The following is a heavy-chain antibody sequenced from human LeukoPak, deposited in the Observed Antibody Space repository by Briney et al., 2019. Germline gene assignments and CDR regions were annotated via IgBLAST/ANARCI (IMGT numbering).Heavy chain of an antibody. D-gene: IGHD6-13*01. CDR2: IKQDGSQK. CDR1: TFSFSTYW. CDR3: ARARGYSSSSPVAFDI. J-gene: IGHJ3*02. V-gene: IGHV3-7*04. Sequence: GRSLRLSCVASTFSFSTYWMSWVRQVQGKVLEWVGKIKQDGSQKYYVDSVKGRFTMSRDNAKNSLYLQMNSLRAEDTAVYYCARARGYSSSSPVAFDIWGQGTMVTVSS.